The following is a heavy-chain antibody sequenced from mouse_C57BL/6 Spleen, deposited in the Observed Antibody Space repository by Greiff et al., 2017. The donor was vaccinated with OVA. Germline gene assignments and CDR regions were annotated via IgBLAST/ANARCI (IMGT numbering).Heavy chain of an antibody. CDR1: GFSLTSYA. J-gene: IGHJ2*01. CDR3: ARYYDYDVGYYFDY. Sequence: VQLQESGPGLVAPSQSLSITCTVSGFSLTSYAISWVRQPPGKGLEWLGVIWTGGGTNYNSALKSRLSISKDNSKSQVFLKMNSLQTDDTARYYCARYYDYDVGYYFDYWGQGTTLTVSS. CDR2: IWTGGGT. D-gene: IGHD2-4*01. V-gene: IGHV2-9-1*01.